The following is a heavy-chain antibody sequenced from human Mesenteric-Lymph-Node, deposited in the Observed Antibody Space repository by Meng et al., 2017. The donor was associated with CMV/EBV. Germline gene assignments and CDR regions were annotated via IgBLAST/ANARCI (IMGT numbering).Heavy chain of an antibody. CDR2: IHYSGST. CDR3: ARKGSGYFYGMDV. V-gene: IGHV4-34*01. Sequence: GSLRLSCAVYGESFSGYYWSWIRQAPGKGLEWIGSIHYSGSTYYNPSLKSRVTISIDTSKNQFSLKLSSVTAADTAVYYCARKGSGYFYGMDVWGQGTTVTVSS. D-gene: IGHD3-3*01. J-gene: IGHJ6*02. CDR1: GESFSGYY.